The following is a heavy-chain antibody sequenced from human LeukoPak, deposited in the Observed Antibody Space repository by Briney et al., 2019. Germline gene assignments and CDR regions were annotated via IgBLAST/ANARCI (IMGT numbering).Heavy chain of an antibody. CDR2: ITSGGSTI. D-gene: IGHD4-17*01. CDR3: AREGALTVTKDAFDI. J-gene: IGHJ3*02. CDR1: GFTFSSYE. Sequence: PGGSLRLSCAASGFTFSSYEMNWVCQAPGKGLEWVSYITSGGSTIYYADSVKGRFTISRDNAKNSLYLQMNSLRAEDTAVYFCAREGALTVTKDAFDIWGQGTMVTVSS. V-gene: IGHV3-48*03.